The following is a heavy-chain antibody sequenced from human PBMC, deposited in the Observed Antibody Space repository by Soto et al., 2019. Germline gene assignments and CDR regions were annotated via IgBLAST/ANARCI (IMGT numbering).Heavy chain of an antibody. J-gene: IGHJ5*02. CDR1: GYLFTSYD. CDR3: AKDFGGLYNWFDP. Sequence: XSVKVSCKASGYLFTSYDINWVRQAAGQGLEWLGRMNPSNGKTDYAQKFQGRLTMTRDTSISTVYMELSSLTSEDTAVYYCAKDFGGLYNWFDPCGQGTLVTVSS. CDR2: MNPSNGKT. V-gene: IGHV1-8*01. D-gene: IGHD3-16*01.